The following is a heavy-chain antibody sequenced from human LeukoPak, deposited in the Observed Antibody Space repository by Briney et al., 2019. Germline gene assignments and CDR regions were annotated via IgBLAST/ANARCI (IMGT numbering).Heavy chain of an antibody. CDR1: GYTFTGYY. CDR2: INPNSGGT. V-gene: IGHV1-2*02. D-gene: IGHD1-26*01. CDR3: ARDSYWYGGSYLLDY. Sequence: GASVKVSCKASGYTFTGYYMHWVRQAPGQGLEWMGWINPNSGGTNYAQKFQGRVTMTRDTSISTAYMELSRLRSDDTAVYYCARDSYWYGGSYLLDYRGQGTLVTVSS. J-gene: IGHJ4*02.